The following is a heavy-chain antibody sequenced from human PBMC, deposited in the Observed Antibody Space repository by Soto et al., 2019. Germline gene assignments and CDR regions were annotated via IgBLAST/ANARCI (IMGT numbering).Heavy chain of an antibody. J-gene: IGHJ4*02. Sequence: SETLSLTCTVSGGSISSGGYYWSWIRQHPGKGLEWIGYIYYSGSTYYNPSLKSRVTISVDTSKNQFSLKLSSVTAADTAVYYCARRYAVAGYFFDYWDQGTLVTVSS. CDR2: IYYSGST. CDR1: GGSISSGGYY. CDR3: ARRYAVAGYFFDY. D-gene: IGHD6-19*01. V-gene: IGHV4-31*03.